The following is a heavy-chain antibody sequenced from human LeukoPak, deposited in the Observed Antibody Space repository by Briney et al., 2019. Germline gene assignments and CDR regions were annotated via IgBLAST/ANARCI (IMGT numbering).Heavy chain of an antibody. CDR1: GDSISSSY. CDR2: IYYTGSS. Sequence: PSETLSLTCTVSGDSISSSYWSWIRQPPGKGLEWIAYIYYTGSSSYSPSLKSRATTSMDMSKKQFSLKLSSVTAADTAVYYCAGYGSVSYYKAFDFWGQGILVTVS. J-gene: IGHJ4*02. V-gene: IGHV4-59*01. CDR3: AGYGSVSYYKAFDF. D-gene: IGHD3-10*01.